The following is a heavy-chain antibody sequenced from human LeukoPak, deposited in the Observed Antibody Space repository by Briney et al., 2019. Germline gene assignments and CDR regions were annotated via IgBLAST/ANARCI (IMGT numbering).Heavy chain of an antibody. J-gene: IGHJ6*02. CDR3: ARVSGWGYYYYGMDV. D-gene: IGHD6-19*01. Sequence: QPGGSLRLSCAASGFTFSSYAMHWVRQAPGKGLEYVSAISSNGGSTYYANSVKGRFTISRDNSKNTLYLQMGSLRAEDMAVYYCARVSGWGYYYYGMDVWGQGTTVTVSS. CDR2: ISSNGGST. V-gene: IGHV3-64*01. CDR1: GFTFSSYA.